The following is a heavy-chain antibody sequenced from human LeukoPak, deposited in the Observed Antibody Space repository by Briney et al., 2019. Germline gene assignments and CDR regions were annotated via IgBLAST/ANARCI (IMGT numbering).Heavy chain of an antibody. CDR1: GGSFSGYY. CDR3: ARAPTWQQLGWFDP. J-gene: IGHJ5*02. V-gene: IGHV4-34*01. Sequence: KSSETLSLTCAVYGGSFSGYYWRWIRQPPGKGLEWIGEINHSGSTNYNPSLKSRVTISVDTSKNQFSLKLSSVTAADTAVYYCARAPTWQQLGWFDPWGQGTLVTVSS. D-gene: IGHD6-13*01. CDR2: INHSGST.